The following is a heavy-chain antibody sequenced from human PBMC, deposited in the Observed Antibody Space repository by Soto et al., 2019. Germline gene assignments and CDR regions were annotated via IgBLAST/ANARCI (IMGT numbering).Heavy chain of an antibody. V-gene: IGHV1-69*06. CDR1: GGTISTNV. J-gene: IGHJ4*02. D-gene: IGHD2-15*01. CDR2: IMPIFAAP. CDR3: ATGARYCSGGSCYPDD. Sequence: QVQLMQSGAEVKKPGSSVKVSCKASGGTISTNVISWVRQAPGQGLEWMGEIMPIFAAPNNAQKFQGRLTFTADTSTTTVYMELSSLTSEDTAVYFCATGARYCSGGSCYPDDWGQGTLVIVSS.